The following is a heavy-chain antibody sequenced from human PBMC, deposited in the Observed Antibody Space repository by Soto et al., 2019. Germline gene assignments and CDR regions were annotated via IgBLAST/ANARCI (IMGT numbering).Heavy chain of an antibody. Sequence: QVQRQESGPGLVRPSGTLSLTCAVSGDSIRSSNWWSWVRQPPGKGLEWIGEIYHSGSTNYNPSLKSRVTISLDKSKNQFSLKLSSVTAADTAVYYCARDLGSSGPFDYWGQGTLVTVSS. D-gene: IGHD6-19*01. V-gene: IGHV4-4*02. CDR2: IYHSGST. CDR1: GDSIRSSNW. CDR3: ARDLGSSGPFDY. J-gene: IGHJ4*02.